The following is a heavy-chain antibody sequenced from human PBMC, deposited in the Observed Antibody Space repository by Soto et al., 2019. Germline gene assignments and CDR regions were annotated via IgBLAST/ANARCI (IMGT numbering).Heavy chain of an antibody. CDR2: ISSSSSTI. V-gene: IGHV3-48*01. J-gene: IGHJ5*02. D-gene: IGHD3-3*01. CDR1: GFTFSSYS. CDR3: AREQYYDFWSGSHNWFDP. Sequence: GGSLRLSCAASGFTFSSYSMNWVRQAPGKGLEWVSYISSSSSTIYYADSVKGRFTISRDNAKNSLYLQMNSLRAEDTAVYYCAREQYYDFWSGSHNWFDPWGQGTLVTVSS.